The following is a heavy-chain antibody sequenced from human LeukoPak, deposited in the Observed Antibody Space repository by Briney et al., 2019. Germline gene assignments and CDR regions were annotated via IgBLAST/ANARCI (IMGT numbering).Heavy chain of an antibody. Sequence: PSENLSLTCTVSGGSISSSSYYWGWIRQPPGKGLEWIGSIYYSGSTYYNPSLKSRVTISVDTSKNQFSLKLSSVTAADTAVYYCARGPRGYSGYDEIYYFDCWGQGTLVTVSS. D-gene: IGHD5-12*01. J-gene: IGHJ4*02. CDR3: ARGPRGYSGYDEIYYFDC. CDR1: GGSISSSSYY. V-gene: IGHV4-39*07. CDR2: IYYSGST.